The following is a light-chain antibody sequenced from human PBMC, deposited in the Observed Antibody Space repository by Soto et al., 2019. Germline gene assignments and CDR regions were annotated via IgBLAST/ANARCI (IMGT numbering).Light chain of an antibody. CDR1: QSVSYY. CDR3: QQYSAYPLS. Sequence: EIVVTQSPGTLSFSPGERATLSCRASQSVSYYLAWYQQKPGQAPRPLIYGASSRATATPDRFRGSGSGTDFTLTINRLEPEDFALYYCQQYSAYPLSFGGGTKVDIK. J-gene: IGKJ4*01. V-gene: IGKV3-20*01. CDR2: GAS.